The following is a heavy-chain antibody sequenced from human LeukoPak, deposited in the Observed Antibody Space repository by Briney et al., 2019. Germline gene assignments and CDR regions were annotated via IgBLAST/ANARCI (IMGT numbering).Heavy chain of an antibody. V-gene: IGHV4-61*02. CDR3: ARDGGYYNSSGYLFDY. CDR2: IYTSGST. D-gene: IGHD3-22*01. J-gene: IGHJ4*02. Sequence: SETLSLTRSVSGGSLSSGSCYWSWIRQPAGKGLEWIGRIYTSGSTNYNPSLKSRVTMSVDTSKNQFPMKLPPLTAADTAVYYCARDGGYYNSSGYLFDYWGQGTLVTVSS. CDR1: GGSLSSGSCY.